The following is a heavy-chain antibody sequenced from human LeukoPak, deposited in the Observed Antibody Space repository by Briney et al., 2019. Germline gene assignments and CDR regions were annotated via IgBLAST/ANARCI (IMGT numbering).Heavy chain of an antibody. CDR3: AREYYDSSGYYGDG. J-gene: IGHJ4*02. CDR2: IYYSGST. Sequence: SETLSLTCTVSGGSISSSSYYWGWIRQPPGKGLEWIGSIYYSGSTYYNPSLKSRVTISVDTSKNQFSLKLSSVTAADTAVYYCAREYYDSSGYYGDGWGQGTLVTVSS. V-gene: IGHV4-39*07. CDR1: GGSISSSSYY. D-gene: IGHD3-22*01.